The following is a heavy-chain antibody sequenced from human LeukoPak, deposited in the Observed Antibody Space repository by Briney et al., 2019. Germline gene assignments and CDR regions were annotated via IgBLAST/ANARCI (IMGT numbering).Heavy chain of an antibody. CDR1: GYTLTELS. Sequence: GASVKVSCKVSGYTLTELSMHWVRQAPGKGLEWMGGFDPEDGETIYAQKFQGRVTMTEDTSTDTAYMELSSLRSEDTAVYYCATDPPYSGSSSLDYWGQGTLVTVSS. D-gene: IGHD1-26*01. J-gene: IGHJ4*02. CDR2: FDPEDGET. CDR3: ATDPPYSGSSSLDY. V-gene: IGHV1-24*01.